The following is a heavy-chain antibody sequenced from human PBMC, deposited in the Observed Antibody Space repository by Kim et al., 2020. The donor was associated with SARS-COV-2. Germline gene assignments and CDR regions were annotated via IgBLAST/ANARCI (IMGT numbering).Heavy chain of an antibody. CDR2: IIPIFGTA. J-gene: IGHJ4*02. Sequence: SVKVSCKASGGTFSSYAISWVRQAPGQGLEWMGGIIPIFGTANYAQKFQGRVTITADESTSTAYMELSSLRSEDTAVYYCARGRDYYDSSGPFDYWGQGTLVTVSS. V-gene: IGHV1-69*13. CDR1: GGTFSSYA. CDR3: ARGRDYYDSSGPFDY. D-gene: IGHD3-22*01.